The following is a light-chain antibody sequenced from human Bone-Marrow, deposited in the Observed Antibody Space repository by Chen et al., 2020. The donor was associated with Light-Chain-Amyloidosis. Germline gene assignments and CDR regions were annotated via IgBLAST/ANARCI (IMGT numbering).Light chain of an antibody. CDR3: QQYGTSPLT. Sequence: EIVLTQSPGTLSLSPGEGANLSCRASQTISSNYLTWYQQKFGQAPRLLIYGSSSRATGIPDRFTGSGSGTDFTLTINRLEPEDFGMYYCQQYGTSPLTIGGGTKVEIK. CDR2: GSS. V-gene: IGKV3-20*01. CDR1: QTISSNY. J-gene: IGKJ4*01.